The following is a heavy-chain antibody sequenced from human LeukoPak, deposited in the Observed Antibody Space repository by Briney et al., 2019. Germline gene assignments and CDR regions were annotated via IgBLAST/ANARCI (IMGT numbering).Heavy chain of an antibody. CDR1: GFTFSSYA. CDR2: ISGSSGST. J-gene: IGHJ4*02. CDR3: ASELRSAFDY. V-gene: IGHV3-23*01. D-gene: IGHD1-26*01. Sequence: GGSLRFSCAASGFTFSSYAMSWVRQAPGKGLEWVSAISGSSGSTYYADSVKGRFTISRDNSKNTLYLQMNSLRAEDTAVYYCASELRSAFDYWGQGTLVTVSS.